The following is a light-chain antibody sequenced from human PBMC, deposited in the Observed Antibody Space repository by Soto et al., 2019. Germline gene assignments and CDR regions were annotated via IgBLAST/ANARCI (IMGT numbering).Light chain of an antibody. CDR2: GAS. CDR3: QQYNNWPPLT. V-gene: IGKV3-15*01. CDR1: QSVSSN. J-gene: IGKJ4*01. Sequence: EIVMTQSPATLSVSPAERATLSCRASQSVSSNLAWYQQKPGQAPRLLIYGASTRATGIPARFSGSGSGTEFTLTISSLQYEDFAVYYWQQYNNWPPLTFGGGTKVEIK.